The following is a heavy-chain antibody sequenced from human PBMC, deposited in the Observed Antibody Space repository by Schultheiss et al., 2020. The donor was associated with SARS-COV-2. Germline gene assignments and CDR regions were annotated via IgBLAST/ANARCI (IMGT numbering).Heavy chain of an antibody. CDR3: ARDGGSVGGLLGLFDY. J-gene: IGHJ4*02. D-gene: IGHD3-3*01. Sequence: ASVKVSCKASGYTFTSYGFSWVRQAPGQGLEWMGWISAYNGNTNYAQKLQGRVTMTTDTSTSTAYMELRSLRSDDTAVYFCARDGGSVGGLLGLFDYWGQGTLVTVSS. V-gene: IGHV1-18*01. CDR1: GYTFTSYG. CDR2: ISAYNGNT.